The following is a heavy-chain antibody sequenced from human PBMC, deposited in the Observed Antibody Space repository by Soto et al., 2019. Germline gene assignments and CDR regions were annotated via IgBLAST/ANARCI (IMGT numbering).Heavy chain of an antibody. CDR3: AREDIAARRGYYYYGMDV. Sequence: ASVKVSCKASGGTFSSYAISWVRQAPGQGLEWMGGIIPIFGTANYAQKFQGRVTITADESTSTAYMELSSLRSEDTAVYYCAREDIAARRGYYYYGMDVSGQGTTVTVSS. CDR1: GGTFSSYA. D-gene: IGHD6-6*01. V-gene: IGHV1-69*13. J-gene: IGHJ6*02. CDR2: IIPIFGTA.